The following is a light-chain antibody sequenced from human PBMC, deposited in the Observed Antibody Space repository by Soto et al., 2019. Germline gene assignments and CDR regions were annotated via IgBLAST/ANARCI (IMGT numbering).Light chain of an antibody. J-gene: IGLJ1*01. CDR3: CSYAGSYTFPYV. Sequence: QSALTQPRSVSGSPGQSVTMSCTGTSSDVGGSNYVSWYQQHPGKAPKLMIYDVSKRPSGVPDRFSGSKSGNTASLTISGLQAEDEADYYCCSYAGSYTFPYVFGTGTKLTVL. CDR2: DVS. CDR1: SSDVGGSNY. V-gene: IGLV2-11*01.